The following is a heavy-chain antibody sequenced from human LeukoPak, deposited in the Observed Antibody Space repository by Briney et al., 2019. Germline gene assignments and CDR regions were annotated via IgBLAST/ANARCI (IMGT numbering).Heavy chain of an antibody. J-gene: IGHJ3*02. V-gene: IGHV4-61*08. CDR1: GGSVDTIDYY. CDR2: MYHTGSS. Sequence: IPSETLSLTCTVSGGSVDTIDYYWSWIRQPPGKGLEWIGYMYHTGSSIYSPSLKSRLTISVDTSKNQFTLNLSSMTAADTAVYYCAGDQGGSAHRHAFDIWGQGTLATVSS. CDR3: AGDQGGSAHRHAFDI. D-gene: IGHD1-26*01.